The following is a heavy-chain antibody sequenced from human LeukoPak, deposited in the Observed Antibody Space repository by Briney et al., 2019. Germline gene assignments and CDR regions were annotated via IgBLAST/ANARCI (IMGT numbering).Heavy chain of an antibody. D-gene: IGHD3-22*01. V-gene: IGHV1-18*01. J-gene: IGHJ3*02. Sequence: ASVKVSCKASGYTFTSYDINWLRQAPGQGLEWMGWTSAYNGNTNYVQKLQGRVTMTTDTSTSTAYMELRSLRSDDTAVYYCARDRTYYYDSSGQDAFDIWGQGTRVTVSS. CDR3: ARDRTYYYDSSGQDAFDI. CDR1: GYTFTSYD. CDR2: TSAYNGNT.